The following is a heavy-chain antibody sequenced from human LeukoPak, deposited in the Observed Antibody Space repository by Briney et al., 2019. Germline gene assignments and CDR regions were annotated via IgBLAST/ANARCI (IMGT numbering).Heavy chain of an antibody. D-gene: IGHD5-18*01. CDR1: GASISNYY. CDR2: IYTSGNT. Sequence: PSETLSLTCTVSGASISNYYWIWIRQPAGKGLEGIGLIYTSGNTNYNPSLKSRVNMSVDSSKNQFSLKLSSVTAADTAVYYCARVRGITSMAYFDYWGQGTLVTVSS. J-gene: IGHJ4*02. CDR3: ARVRGITSMAYFDY. V-gene: IGHV4-4*07.